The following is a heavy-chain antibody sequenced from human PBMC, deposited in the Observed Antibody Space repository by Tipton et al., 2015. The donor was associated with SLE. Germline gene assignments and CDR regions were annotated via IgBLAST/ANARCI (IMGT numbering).Heavy chain of an antibody. CDR3: ARVVAERLGLDF. Sequence: TLSLTCTVSGGSIGPYYWNWMRKSPGKGLEWIGYIYYSGTSSGGTNYNPSLKSRVTISVDTSKMQFSLHLRSVTAADTAVYFCARVVAERLGLDFWGQGTLVTVSS. D-gene: IGHD5-12*01. CDR1: GGSIGPYY. J-gene: IGHJ4*02. CDR2: IYYSGTSSGGT. V-gene: IGHV4-59*01.